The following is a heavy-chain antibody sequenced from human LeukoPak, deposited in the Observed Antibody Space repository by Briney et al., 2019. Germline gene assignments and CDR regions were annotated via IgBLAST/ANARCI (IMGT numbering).Heavy chain of an antibody. Sequence: GGSLRLSCAASGFTFSDYAMHWVRQAPGKGLEWVAVISDDGSNKYSADSVKGRFTISRDNSKSTLYLQMNSLTTEDTAVYYCARAHSSTWSSYFDSWGQGTLVTVSS. CDR2: ISDDGSNK. J-gene: IGHJ4*02. CDR3: ARAHSSTWSSYFDS. CDR1: GFTFSDYA. V-gene: IGHV3-30*03. D-gene: IGHD6-13*01.